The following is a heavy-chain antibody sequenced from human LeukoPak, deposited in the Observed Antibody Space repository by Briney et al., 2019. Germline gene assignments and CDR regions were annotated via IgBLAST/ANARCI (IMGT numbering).Heavy chain of an antibody. CDR3: ARDVGIAVAGEFDY. CDR2: ISYDGINK. Sequence: GGSLRLSCAASGFTFSSYAMHWVRQAPGKGLEWVAVISYDGINKYYADSVKGRFTISRDNSKNTLYLQMNSLRAEDTAVYYCARDVGIAVAGEFDYWGQGTLVTVSS. CDR1: GFTFSSYA. V-gene: IGHV3-30*04. D-gene: IGHD6-19*01. J-gene: IGHJ4*02.